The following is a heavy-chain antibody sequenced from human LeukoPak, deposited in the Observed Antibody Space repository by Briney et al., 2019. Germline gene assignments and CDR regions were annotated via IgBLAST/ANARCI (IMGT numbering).Heavy chain of an antibody. Sequence: GSLRLSCAASGFTFSSYAMSWVRQAPGKGLEWIGSIYYSGSTYYNPSLKSRVTISVDTSKNQFSLKLSSVTAADTAVYYCARGGRYSYGNWGQGTLVTVSS. V-gene: IGHV4-39*01. CDR2: IYYSGST. J-gene: IGHJ4*02. CDR3: ARGGRYSYGN. CDR1: GFTFSSYA. D-gene: IGHD5-18*01.